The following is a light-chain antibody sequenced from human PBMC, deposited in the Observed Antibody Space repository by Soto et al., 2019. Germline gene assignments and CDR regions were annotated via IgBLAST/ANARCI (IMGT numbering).Light chain of an antibody. CDR1: QGIRSW. J-gene: IGKJ4*01. CDR3: QQSNTFPLT. CDR2: AAS. V-gene: IGKV1-12*01. Sequence: DIQTTPSPSSVSASVGDRVTITCRASQGIRSWLAWYQQKPGKAPKLVIYAASSLQSGVPARFSGSGPGTDFTLTISGLQPDDAATHYCQQSNTFPLTFSGGTKVEIK.